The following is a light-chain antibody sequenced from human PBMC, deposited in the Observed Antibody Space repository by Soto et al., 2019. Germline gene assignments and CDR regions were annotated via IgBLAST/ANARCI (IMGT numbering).Light chain of an antibody. CDR3: SSYARGDSVL. CDR2: EVT. J-gene: IGLJ2*01. CDR1: SSDVGGYNF. V-gene: IGLV2-8*01. Sequence: QSDLTQPPSASGSPGQSVTISCTGTSSDVGGYNFVSWYQHHPGKAPKVILYEVTKRPSGVPDRFSGSKSGNTASLTVSGLQADDEADYYCSSYARGDSVLFGGGTKATVL.